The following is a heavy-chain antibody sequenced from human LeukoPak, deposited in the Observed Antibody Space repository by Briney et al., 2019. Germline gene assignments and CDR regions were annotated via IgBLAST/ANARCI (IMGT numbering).Heavy chain of an antibody. CDR2: NSDGSST. Sequence: GGSLRLSCAASGFTFSTYWMHWVRQAPGKGLVWVSSNSDGSSTSYADSVRGRFTISRDNAKNTLYLQMNSLRAEDTAVYYCAKTQEYVPKSGTYFDYWGQGTLVTVSS. D-gene: IGHD1-26*01. V-gene: IGHV3-74*01. CDR1: GFTFSTYW. J-gene: IGHJ4*02. CDR3: AKTQEYVPKSGTYFDY.